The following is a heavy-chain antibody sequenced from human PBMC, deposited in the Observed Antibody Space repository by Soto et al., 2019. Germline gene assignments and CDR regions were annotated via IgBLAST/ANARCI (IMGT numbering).Heavy chain of an antibody. CDR1: GGSFSGYY. D-gene: IGHD4-17*01. Sequence: SETLCLTCAVYGGSFSGYYWSWIRQPPGKGLEWIGEINHSGSTNYNPSLKSRVAISVDTSKNQFSLKLSSVTAADTAVYYCARGGDYSYFDYWGQGTLVTVSS. CDR2: INHSGST. CDR3: ARGGDYSYFDY. J-gene: IGHJ4*02. V-gene: IGHV4-34*01.